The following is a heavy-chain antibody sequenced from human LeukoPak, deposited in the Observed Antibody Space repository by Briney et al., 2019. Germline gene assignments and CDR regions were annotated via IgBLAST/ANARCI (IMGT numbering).Heavy chain of an antibody. CDR3: ARVAAGYSVNYFDY. CDR2: ISTGSSTT. D-gene: IGHD4-23*01. V-gene: IGHV3-48*02. J-gene: IGHJ4*02. CDR1: EFAFSTYN. Sequence: GGPLRLSCAASEFAFSTYNMNWVRQAPGKGLEWVSYISTGSSTTYYADSVKDRFTISRDNVENSLYLQMNSLRDEDTAVYYCARVAAGYSVNYFDYWGQGTLVTVSS.